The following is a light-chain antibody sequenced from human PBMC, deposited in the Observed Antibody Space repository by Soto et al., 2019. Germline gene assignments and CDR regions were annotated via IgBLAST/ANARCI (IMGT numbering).Light chain of an antibody. CDR3: QQYNNWPPIT. J-gene: IGKJ5*01. CDR2: YAS. V-gene: IGKV3-15*01. Sequence: ERMIRQSPATVSVSPGERGTLSCGASQSVSKNSAWYQQKPGQAPRLLIYYASTRATGIPARFSGSGSGTEFTLTISSLQSEDFALYYCQQYNNWPPITFGQGTRLEIK. CDR1: QSVSKN.